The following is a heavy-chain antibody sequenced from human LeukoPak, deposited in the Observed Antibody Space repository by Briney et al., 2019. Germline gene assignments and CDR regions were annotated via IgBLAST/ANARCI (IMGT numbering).Heavy chain of an antibody. V-gene: IGHV4-59*01. CDR1: GGSISSYY. Sequence: SETLSLTCTVSGGSISSYYWSWIRQPLGKGLEWIGYIYYSGSTNYNPSLKSRVTISVDTSKNQFSLKLSSVTAADTAVYYCARESFYGSGSYYDYWGQGTLVTVSS. CDR2: IYYSGST. J-gene: IGHJ4*02. CDR3: ARESFYGSGSYYDY. D-gene: IGHD3-10*01.